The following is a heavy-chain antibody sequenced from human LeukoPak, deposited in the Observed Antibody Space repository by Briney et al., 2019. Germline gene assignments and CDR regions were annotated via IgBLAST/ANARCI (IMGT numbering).Heavy chain of an antibody. CDR2: IYYSGST. CDR3: ARGVVITGFDY. Sequence: PSETLSLTCTVSGGSISSYYWSWIRQPPGKGLEWIGYIYYSGSTNYNPSLKSRVTISVDTSKNQFSLKLSSVTAADTAVYYCARGVVITGFDYWAREPWSPSPQ. V-gene: IGHV4-59*01. CDR1: GGSISSYY. J-gene: IGHJ4*02. D-gene: IGHD3-22*01.